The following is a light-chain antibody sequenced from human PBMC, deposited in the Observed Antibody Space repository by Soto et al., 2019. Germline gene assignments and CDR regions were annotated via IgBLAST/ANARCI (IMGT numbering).Light chain of an antibody. CDR3: QSYDSSLSGWV. CDR1: GSNIGAGYA. CDR2: NNS. V-gene: IGLV1-40*01. J-gene: IGLJ3*02. Sequence: QSVLTQPPSVSGAPGQRVTISCTGSGSNIGAGYAVHWYQQLPGTAPKLLIYNNSNRPSGVPDRFSGSKSGTSASLVITGLQAEDEADYYCQSYDSSLSGWVFGGGTKLTVL.